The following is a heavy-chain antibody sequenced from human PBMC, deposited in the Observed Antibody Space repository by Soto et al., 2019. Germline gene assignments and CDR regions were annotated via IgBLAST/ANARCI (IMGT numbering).Heavy chain of an antibody. D-gene: IGHD3-10*01. Sequence: QVQLVQSGAEVKKPGASVKVSCKASGYTFTHYGISWVRQAPGQGLAWMGWISAFNGNTKYVENFQDRITMTTDSSTNTSYMEMRSLRSDDTAMYYCARGYGSGSYIAFDIWGQGTMVTVSS. CDR3: ARGYGSGSYIAFDI. V-gene: IGHV1-18*01. CDR1: GYTFTHYG. J-gene: IGHJ3*02. CDR2: ISAFNGNT.